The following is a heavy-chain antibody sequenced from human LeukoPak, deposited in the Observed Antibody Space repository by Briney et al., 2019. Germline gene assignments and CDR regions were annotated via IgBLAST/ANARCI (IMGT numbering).Heavy chain of an antibody. V-gene: IGHV3-23*01. CDR1: GFTFSSFA. Sequence: GGSLRLSCAASGFTFSSFAMSWVRQPPGKGLEWVSGISGSGGSTYHADSVKGRFTISRDNSKNTLYLQMNSLRAEDTAVYYCAGDDGYRGVDYWGQGTLATVSS. CDR3: AGDDGYRGVDY. J-gene: IGHJ4*02. CDR2: ISGSGGST. D-gene: IGHD5-24*01.